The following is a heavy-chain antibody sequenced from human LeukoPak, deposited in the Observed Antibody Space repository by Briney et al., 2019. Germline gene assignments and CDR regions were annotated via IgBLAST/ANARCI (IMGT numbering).Heavy chain of an antibody. V-gene: IGHV4-34*01. D-gene: IGHD6-13*01. J-gene: IGHJ4*02. Sequence: SETLSLTCAVYGGSFSGYYWSWIRQPPGKGLEWIGEINHSGSTNYNPSLKGRVTISVDTSKNQFSLKLSSVTAADTAVYYCARARPYSSSWFDYWGQGTLVTVSS. CDR3: ARARPYSSSWFDY. CDR2: INHSGST. CDR1: GGSFSGYY.